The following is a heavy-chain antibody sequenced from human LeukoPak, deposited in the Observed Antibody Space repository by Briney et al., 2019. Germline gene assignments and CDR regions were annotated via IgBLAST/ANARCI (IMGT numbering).Heavy chain of an antibody. D-gene: IGHD3-9*01. CDR2: IWYDGSTK. CDR1: GFTLSTYG. V-gene: IGHV3-33*01. Sequence: GGSLRLSCAASGFTLSTYGMHWVRQAPGKGLEWVAVIWYDGSTKYYADSVKGRFTISRDNSKNTVYLQMNSLRAEDTAVYYCARDGGYDILTCYYKGSPDYRGQGTLVTVSS. CDR3: ARDGGYDILTCYYKGSPDY. J-gene: IGHJ4*02.